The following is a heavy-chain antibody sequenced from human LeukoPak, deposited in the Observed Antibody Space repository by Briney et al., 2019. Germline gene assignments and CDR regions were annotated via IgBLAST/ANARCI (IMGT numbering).Heavy chain of an antibody. CDR1: GFTFSSYW. CDR2: IKQDGSEK. J-gene: IGHJ3*02. CDR3: VRPPLVTAIAAFDI. V-gene: IGHV3-7*01. Sequence: GGSLRLSCAASGFTFSSYWMSWVRQAPGKGLEWVANIKQDGSEKYYVDSVKGRFTISRDNAKNSLYLQMNRLRAEDTAVYYCVRPPLVTAIAAFDIWGQGTMVTVSS. D-gene: IGHD2-21*02.